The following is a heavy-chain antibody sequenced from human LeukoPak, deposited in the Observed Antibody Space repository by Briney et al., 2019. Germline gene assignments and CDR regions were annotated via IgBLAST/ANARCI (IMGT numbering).Heavy chain of an antibody. V-gene: IGHV1-69*04. J-gene: IGHJ4*02. Sequence: AASVKVSCKASGGTFSSYAISWVRQAPGQGLEWMGRIIPIRDIQNYAQKFQGRVTITADKSTSTAYMELSSLRSEDTAVYYCARGGDGYNLHFDYWGQGTLVTVSS. CDR2: IIPIRDIQ. D-gene: IGHD5-24*01. CDR1: GGTFSSYA. CDR3: ARGGDGYNLHFDY.